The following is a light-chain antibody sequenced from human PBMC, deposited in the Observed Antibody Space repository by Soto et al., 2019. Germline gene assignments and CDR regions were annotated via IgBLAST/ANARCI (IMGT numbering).Light chain of an antibody. Sequence: EIVMTQSPATLSVSPGERATLSCRASQSVSSKLAWYQQKPGQAPRLLIYGASTRATGIPARFSGSGSGTEFTLPISSLQPDDFATYYCQQYNSYPYTFGQGTKLEIK. CDR1: QSVSSK. J-gene: IGKJ2*01. CDR2: GAS. V-gene: IGKV3-15*01. CDR3: QQYNSYPYT.